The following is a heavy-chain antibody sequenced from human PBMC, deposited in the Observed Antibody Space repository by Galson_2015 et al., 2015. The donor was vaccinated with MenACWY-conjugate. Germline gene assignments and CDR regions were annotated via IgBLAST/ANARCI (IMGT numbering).Heavy chain of an antibody. CDR2: ITHISGDT. J-gene: IGHJ4*02. CDR3: ARESRTGEYADFDY. V-gene: IGHV1-2*04. D-gene: IGHD7-27*01. Sequence: SVRVSCKASGYTFTNYYIHWVRQAPGQGLEWMGRITHISGDTNYAENFQGWVTMTRDKSMSTAYMQLSRLRSDDTAVYYCARESRTGEYADFDYWGQGTMVTVSS. CDR1: GYTFTNYY.